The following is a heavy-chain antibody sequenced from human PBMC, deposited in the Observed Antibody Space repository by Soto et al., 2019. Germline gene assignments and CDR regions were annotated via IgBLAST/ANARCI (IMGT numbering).Heavy chain of an antibody. D-gene: IGHD3-22*01. CDR1: GFTFSSYS. J-gene: IGHJ6*02. V-gene: IGHV3-48*02. CDR2: ISSSSSTI. CDR3: ARCSDYYDSSGYLGYYYYGMDV. Sequence: GGSLRLCCAASGFTFSSYSMNWVRQAPGKGLEWVSYISSSSSTIYYADSVKGRFTISRDNAKNSLYLQMNSLRDEDTAVYYCARCSDYYDSSGYLGYYYYGMDVWGQGTTVTVSS.